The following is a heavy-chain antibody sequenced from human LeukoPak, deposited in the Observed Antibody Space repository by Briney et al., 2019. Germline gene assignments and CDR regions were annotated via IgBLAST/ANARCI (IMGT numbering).Heavy chain of an antibody. V-gene: IGHV3-48*01. D-gene: IGHD3-10*02. CDR1: GFTFVSYN. J-gene: IGHJ6*04. CDR3: AELGITMIGGV. CDR2: ISSSSSLI. Sequence: GGSLRLSCAASGFTFVSYNMNWVRQAPGKGLEWVSYISSSSSLIYYAGSVKGRFTVSRDSAKRSLYLQMNSLRAEDTAVYYCAELGITMIGGVWGKGTTVTISS.